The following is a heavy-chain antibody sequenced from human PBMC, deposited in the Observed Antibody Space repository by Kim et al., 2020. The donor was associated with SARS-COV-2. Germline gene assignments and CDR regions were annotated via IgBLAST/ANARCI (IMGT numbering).Heavy chain of an antibody. CDR2: ISAYNGNT. J-gene: IGHJ6*02. Sequence: ASVKVSCKASGYTFTSYGISWVRQAPGQGLEWMGWISAYNGNTNYAQKLQGRVTMTTDTSTSTAYMELRSLRSDDTAVYYCAGPSIVVPAANSNVYYYGMDVWGQGTTVTVSS. CDR1: GYTFTSYG. V-gene: IGHV1-18*01. CDR3: AGPSIVVPAANSNVYYYGMDV. D-gene: IGHD2-2*01.